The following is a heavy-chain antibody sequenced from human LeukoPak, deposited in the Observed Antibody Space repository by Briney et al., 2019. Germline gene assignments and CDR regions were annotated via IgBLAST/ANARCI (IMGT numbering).Heavy chain of an antibody. V-gene: IGHV3-23*01. Sequence: PGGSLRLSCAASGFTFSSYAMSCVRQAPGKGLEWVSAISGSGGSTYYADSVKGRFTISRDNSKNTLYLQMNSLRAEDTAVYYCAKGLYGITMIVVVIAPFDYWGQGTLVTVSS. J-gene: IGHJ4*02. CDR3: AKGLYGITMIVVVIAPFDY. D-gene: IGHD3-22*01. CDR2: ISGSGGST. CDR1: GFTFSSYA.